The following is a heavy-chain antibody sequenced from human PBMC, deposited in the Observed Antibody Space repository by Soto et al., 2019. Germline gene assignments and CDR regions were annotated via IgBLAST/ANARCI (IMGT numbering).Heavy chain of an antibody. CDR3: TRARDFYNGGWYSDYFDY. CDR1: GFSFTNFW. Sequence: AGGSLRLSCAASGFSFTNFWMSWVRQAPGKGLEWVANIKPDGFEKDYVDSVKGRFTISRDNAKSSLNLQMNSLRAEDTAIYYCTRARDFYNGGWYSDYFDYWGQGALVTVSS. CDR2: IKPDGFEK. D-gene: IGHD6-19*01. J-gene: IGHJ4*02. V-gene: IGHV3-7*01.